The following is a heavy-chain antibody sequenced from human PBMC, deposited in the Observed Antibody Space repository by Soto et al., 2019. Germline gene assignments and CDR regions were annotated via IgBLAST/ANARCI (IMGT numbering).Heavy chain of an antibody. Sequence: EVQPVESGGGLVQPGGSLRLSCAASGFTFSSYWMSWVRQAPGKGLEWVANIKQDGSEKYYVDSVKGRFTISRDNAKNSLYLQMNSLRAEDTAVYYCARAPFSSSWYADYWGQGTLVTVSS. CDR1: GFTFSSYW. CDR2: IKQDGSEK. V-gene: IGHV3-7*04. J-gene: IGHJ4*02. CDR3: ARAPFSSSWYADY. D-gene: IGHD6-13*01.